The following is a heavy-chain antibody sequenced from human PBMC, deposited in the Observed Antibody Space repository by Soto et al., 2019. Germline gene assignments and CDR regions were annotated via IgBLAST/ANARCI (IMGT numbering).Heavy chain of an antibody. Sequence: AASVKVSCKASGYTFTGYYMHWVRQAPGQGLEWMGWINPNSGGTNYAQKFQGRVTMTRDTSISTAYMELSRLRSDDTAVYYCGRGRSGQIVVFYWGQGTPVTVSS. J-gene: IGHJ4*02. CDR3: GRGRSGQIVVFY. V-gene: IGHV1-2*02. CDR1: GYTFTGYY. D-gene: IGHD1-26*01. CDR2: INPNSGGT.